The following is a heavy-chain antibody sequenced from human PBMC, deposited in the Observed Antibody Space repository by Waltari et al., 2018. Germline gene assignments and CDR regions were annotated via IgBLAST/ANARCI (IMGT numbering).Heavy chain of an antibody. D-gene: IGHD2-8*01. CDR1: GLTFGSYW. CDR3: ASRYCTISRCYASSWNSFDY. Sequence: EVQLVESGGGLVQPGGSLRLSCAASGLTFGSYWMTWVRQAPGKGLEWVANINQDGIETYYVDSVKGRFTVSRDNADNSLYLQMNSLRAEDTAMYYCASRYCTISRCYASSWNSFDYWGQGTLVTVSS. CDR2: INQDGIET. J-gene: IGHJ4*02. V-gene: IGHV3-7*05.